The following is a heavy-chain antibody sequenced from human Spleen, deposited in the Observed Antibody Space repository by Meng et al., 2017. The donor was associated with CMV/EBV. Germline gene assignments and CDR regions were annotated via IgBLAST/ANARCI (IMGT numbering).Heavy chain of an antibody. CDR1: GFSFDDYA. D-gene: IGHD6-13*01. CDR2: ITWNSGGR. CDR3: AEAAGTAWFDY. Sequence: SLKISCAASGFSFDDYAMHWVRQVPGKGLDWVSGITWNSGGRAYADSVKGRFTISRDNSKNTLYLQMNSLRAEDTAVYYCAEAAGTAWFDYWGQGTLVTVSS. V-gene: IGHV3-9*01. J-gene: IGHJ4*02.